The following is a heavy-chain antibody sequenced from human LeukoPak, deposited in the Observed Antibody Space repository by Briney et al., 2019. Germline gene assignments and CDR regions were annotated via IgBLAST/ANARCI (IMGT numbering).Heavy chain of an antibody. CDR1: GFTFSSYG. CDR2: IRYDGSDK. D-gene: IGHD4-11*01. V-gene: IGHV3-30*02. CDR3: ARVLPYDYINRFDR. Sequence: SGGSLRLSCAASGFTFSSYGMHWVRQAPGKGLEWVAFIRYDGSDKYYADSVKGRFTISRDNAKNSLYLQMNSLRAEDTAVYYCARVLPYDYINRFDRWGQGTLVTVSS. J-gene: IGHJ5*02.